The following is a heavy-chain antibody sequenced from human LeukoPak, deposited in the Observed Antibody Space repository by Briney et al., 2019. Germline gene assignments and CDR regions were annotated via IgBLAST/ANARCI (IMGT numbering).Heavy chain of an antibody. D-gene: IGHD6-6*01. J-gene: IGHJ4*02. Sequence: PGGSLRLSCAASGFNFDDYAMHWVRQSPGKGLEWVSRINSDGSSTSYADSVKGRFTISRDNAKNTRYLQMNSLRAEDTAVYYCARDSSWSSPFDYWGQGTLVTVSS. CDR3: ARDSSWSSPFDY. CDR1: GFNFDDYA. V-gene: IGHV3-74*01. CDR2: INSDGSST.